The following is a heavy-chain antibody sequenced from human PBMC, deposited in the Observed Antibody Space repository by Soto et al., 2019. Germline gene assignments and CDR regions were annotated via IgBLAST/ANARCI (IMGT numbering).Heavy chain of an antibody. D-gene: IGHD1-26*01. CDR1: GGTFSSYG. CDR3: ASRENSPRLEEWELFSCPDY. V-gene: IGHV1-69*01. J-gene: IGHJ4*02. CDR2: IIPIFGTA. Sequence: QVQLVQSGAEVKKPGSSVKVSCKASGGTFSSYGISWVRQAPGLGLEWMGGIIPIFGTANYAQKFQGRVTITADESTSTAYMELSSLRSEDTAVYYCASRENSPRLEEWELFSCPDYWGQGTLVTVSS.